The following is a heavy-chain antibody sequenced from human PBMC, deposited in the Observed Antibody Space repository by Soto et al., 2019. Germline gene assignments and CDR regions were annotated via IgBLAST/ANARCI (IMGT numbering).Heavy chain of an antibody. D-gene: IGHD6-13*01. J-gene: IGHJ3*01. CDR3: LVSATVRGGFDV. Sequence: EVQLVESGGGLVQPGGSLRLSCAGSGFTLSSYWMSWVRQAPGKGLEWVANIKQDGSEKYYVDSVKGRFTISRDNAENSLYLQMNSLRAEDTAVYYCLVSATVRGGFDVWGQGTMVTVSS. CDR1: GFTLSSYW. CDR2: IKQDGSEK. V-gene: IGHV3-7*01.